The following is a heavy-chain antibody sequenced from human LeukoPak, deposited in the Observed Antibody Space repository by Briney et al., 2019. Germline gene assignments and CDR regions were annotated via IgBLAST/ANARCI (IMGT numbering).Heavy chain of an antibody. J-gene: IGHJ4*02. Sequence: PGGSLRLSCAASGFTFSSYAMSWVRQAPGKGLEWVSAISGSGGSTYYADSVKGRFTISRDNSKNTLYLQMNSLRAEDTAVYYCARDHFGGSSFGLYYFNSWGQGTQVIVSS. CDR1: GFTFSSYA. V-gene: IGHV3-23*01. CDR2: ISGSGGST. D-gene: IGHD5-18*01. CDR3: ARDHFGGSSFGLYYFNS.